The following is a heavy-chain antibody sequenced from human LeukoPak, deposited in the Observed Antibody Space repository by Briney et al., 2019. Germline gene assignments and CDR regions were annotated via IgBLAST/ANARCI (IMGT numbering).Heavy chain of an antibody. D-gene: IGHD5-24*01. Sequence: SGGSLRLSCAASGFTFSSYSMNWVRQAPGKGLEWVSSISSSSSYIYYADSVKGLFTISRDNAKNSLYLQMNSLRAEDTAVYYCAGDFNWHHYFDYWGQGTLVTVSS. J-gene: IGHJ4*02. CDR2: ISSSSSYI. V-gene: IGHV3-21*01. CDR1: GFTFSSYS. CDR3: AGDFNWHHYFDY.